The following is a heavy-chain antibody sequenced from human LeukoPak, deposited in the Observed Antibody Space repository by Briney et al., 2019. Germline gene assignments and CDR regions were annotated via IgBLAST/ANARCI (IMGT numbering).Heavy chain of an antibody. D-gene: IGHD4-23*01. V-gene: IGHV4-4*07. CDR3: ARDDSSRDDSGSYHY. CDR2: VHFSGST. Sequence: SETLSLTCAVFNASVTSHHWAWIRQPAGKGLEWVGRVHFSGSTNYNPFLRSRLALSLDKTKNELSLTLKSASAADTAVYYCARDDSSRDDSGSYHYWGRGVLVTVSS. J-gene: IGHJ4*02. CDR1: NASVTSHH.